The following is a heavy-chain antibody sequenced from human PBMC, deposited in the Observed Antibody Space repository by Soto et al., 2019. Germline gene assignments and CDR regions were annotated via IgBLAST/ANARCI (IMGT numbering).Heavy chain of an antibody. CDR2: IYDSGST. V-gene: IGHV4-30-4*01. J-gene: IGHJ2*01. CDR3: AREVIPLTTDWYFDL. Sequence: QLQLRESGPGLVKPSETLSLTCTVSGGSISGGVGGLYYWSWIRQPPGKGLEWIGYIYDSGSTYYNPSLKRRVTITVDTSKNQSSLRLSSVTAADTAVYYCAREVIPLTTDWYFDLWGRGTLVTVSS. CDR1: GGSISGGVGGLYY. D-gene: IGHD4-17*01.